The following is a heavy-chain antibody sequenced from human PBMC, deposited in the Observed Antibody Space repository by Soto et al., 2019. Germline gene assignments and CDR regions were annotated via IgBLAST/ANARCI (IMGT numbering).Heavy chain of an antibody. CDR3: ARDWDETMIVSEWNWFDP. CDR2: ISAYNGNT. CDR1: GYTFTSYG. J-gene: IGHJ5*02. Sequence: QVQLVQSGAEVKKPGASVKVSCKASGYTFTSYGISWVRQAPGQGLEWMGWISAYNGNTNYAHKLQGRVTMTTDTSTSTAYMELRSLRSDDTAVYYFARDWDETMIVSEWNWFDPWGQGTLVTVSS. D-gene: IGHD3-22*01. V-gene: IGHV1-18*01.